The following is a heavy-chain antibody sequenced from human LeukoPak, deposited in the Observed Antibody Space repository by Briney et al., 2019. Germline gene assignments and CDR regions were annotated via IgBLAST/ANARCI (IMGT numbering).Heavy chain of an antibody. D-gene: IGHD1-7*01. CDR3: ARDVVPGTY. V-gene: IGHV3-23*01. J-gene: IGHJ4*02. CDR2: ISGSGSNT. CDR1: GFTFASYV. Sequence: GGSLRLSCAASGFTFASYVMSWLRQAPGKGLEWVSAISGSGSNTYYADSVKGRFTISRDNSKNTMYLQMNSLRAEDTAVYYCARDVVPGTYWGQGTLVTVSS.